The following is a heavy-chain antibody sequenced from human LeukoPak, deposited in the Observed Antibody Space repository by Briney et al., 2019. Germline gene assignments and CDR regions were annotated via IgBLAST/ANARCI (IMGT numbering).Heavy chain of an antibody. J-gene: IGHJ4*02. CDR3: ARGIGYVNFDY. CDR1: GGSINNYY. V-gene: IGHV4-4*07. D-gene: IGHD5-12*01. Sequence: TSETLSLTCTVSGGSINNYYWSLIRQPAGKGLEWIGRVYTSGSTNYNPSLKSRVTMSVDTSKNQISLKLSSVTAADTAVYYCARGIGYVNFDYWGQGTLVTVSS. CDR2: VYTSGST.